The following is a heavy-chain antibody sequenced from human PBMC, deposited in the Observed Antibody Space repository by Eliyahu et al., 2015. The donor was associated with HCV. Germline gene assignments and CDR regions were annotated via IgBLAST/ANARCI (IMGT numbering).Heavy chain of an antibody. CDR3: ARGHYHSTGSGNYHFDY. V-gene: IGHV4-4*07. Sequence: VXLQESGPGLVKPSETLSXPXXVSGXSIXXYSGTGIRQSAGRGLAGIGRIYSSGTTNYXPSLASRATMSIDTSNYRFSLRLTSATAADTALYYCARGHYHSTGSGNYHFDYWGQGTLVTVSS. J-gene: IGHJ4*02. CDR1: GXSIXXYS. D-gene: IGHD3-22*01. CDR2: IYSSGTT.